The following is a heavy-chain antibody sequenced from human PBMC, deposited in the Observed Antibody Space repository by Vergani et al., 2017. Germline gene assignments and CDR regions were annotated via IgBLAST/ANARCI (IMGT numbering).Heavy chain of an antibody. J-gene: IGHJ6*02. D-gene: IGHD3-22*01. Sequence: QVQLQESGPGLVKPSETLSLTCTVSGGSISSYYWSWIRQPPGKGLEWIGYIYYSGSTNYNPSLKSRVTISVDTSKNQFSLKLSAVTAADTAVYYCARLADYYDRSGYYRYYYYGMDVWGQGTTVTVSS. V-gene: IGHV4-59*08. CDR1: GGSISSYY. CDR2: IYYSGST. CDR3: ARLADYYDRSGYYRYYYYGMDV.